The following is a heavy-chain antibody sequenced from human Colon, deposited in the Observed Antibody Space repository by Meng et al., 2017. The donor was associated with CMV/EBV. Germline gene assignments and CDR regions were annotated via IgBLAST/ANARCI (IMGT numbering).Heavy chain of an antibody. D-gene: IGHD2-2*01. V-gene: IGHV4-34*01. Sequence: YYWSWIRQPPGEALEWIGAINHDGTTKYSLSLKSRLTVSVDTYKNQIYLNLTSVTAADTAVYYCAREGTLGGYCSSTSCYRNRSFDYWGQGTLVT. CDR2: INHDGTT. CDR3: AREGTLGGYCSSTSCYRNRSFDY. CDR1: YY. J-gene: IGHJ4*02.